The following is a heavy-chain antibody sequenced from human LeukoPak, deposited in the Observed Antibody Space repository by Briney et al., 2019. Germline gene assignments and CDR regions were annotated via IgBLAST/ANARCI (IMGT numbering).Heavy chain of an antibody. D-gene: IGHD6-19*01. CDR1: GASFSDYY. Sequence: SETLSLTCAVYGASFSDYYWSWIRQPPGKGLEWIGEINEIGGTNYSPSLKSRVTISLDTSKNQFSLQLNSVTPEDTAVYYCARAGTSRGWNGNWFDPWGQGTLVTVSS. V-gene: IGHV4-34*01. CDR3: ARAGTSRGWNGNWFDP. J-gene: IGHJ5*02. CDR2: INEIGGT.